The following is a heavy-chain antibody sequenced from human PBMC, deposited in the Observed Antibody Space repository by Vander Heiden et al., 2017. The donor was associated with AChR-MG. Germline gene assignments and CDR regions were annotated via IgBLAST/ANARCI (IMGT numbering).Heavy chain of an antibody. V-gene: IGHV4-31*03. J-gene: IGHJ4*02. D-gene: IGHD2-21*02. CDR3: ARGSRRRLLSPLLYFDY. CDR2: IYYSGST. Sequence: QVQLQESGPGLVKPSQTLSLTCTVSGGSISSGGYYWSWIRQHPGKGLEWIGYIYYSGSTYYNPSLKSRVTISVDTSKNQFSLKLSSVTAADTAVYYCARGSRRRLLSPLLYFDYWGQGTLVTVSS. CDR1: GGSISSGGYY.